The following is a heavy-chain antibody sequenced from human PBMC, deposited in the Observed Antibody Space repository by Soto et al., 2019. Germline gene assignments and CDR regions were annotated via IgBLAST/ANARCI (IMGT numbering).Heavy chain of an antibody. J-gene: IGHJ4*02. V-gene: IGHV1-69*01. CDR2: IIPIFNSA. CDR1: GGTFNNYA. CDR3: AREVTVASYSFDF. D-gene: IGHD5-12*01. Sequence: QVQLVQSGAEVKRPGSSVKVSCKASGGTFNNYALSWVRQAPGQGLEWMGGIIPIFNSANYAQKFQGRVTITADEATSTDYMELRSLRPDDTAVYYCAREVTVASYSFDFWGQGTLVTVSS.